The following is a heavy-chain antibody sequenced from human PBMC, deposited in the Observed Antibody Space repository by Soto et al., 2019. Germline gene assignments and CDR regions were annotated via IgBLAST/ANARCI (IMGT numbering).Heavy chain of an antibody. CDR2: IYWDDDK. CDR3: ARQTTIIAAAGNTWGFDP. V-gene: IGHV2-5*02. D-gene: IGHD6-13*01. CDR1: GFSLSTSGVG. Sequence: QITLKESGPTLVKPTQTLTLTCTFSGFSLSTSGVGVGWIRQPPGKALEWLALIYWDDDKRYSPSLKSRLTITNDTSKNQGVLTKTNMDPVDTATYYCARQTTIIAAAGNTWGFDPWGQGTLVTVSS. J-gene: IGHJ5*02.